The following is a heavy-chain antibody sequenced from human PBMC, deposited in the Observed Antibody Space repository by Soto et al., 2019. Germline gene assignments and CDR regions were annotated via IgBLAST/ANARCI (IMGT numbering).Heavy chain of an antibody. CDR2: ISGGGDTS. J-gene: IGHJ4*02. CDR3: AKEGTSGLYYFDY. D-gene: IGHD6-19*01. Sequence: EVQLLESGGGLVQPGGSLRLSYAVSGFTFSNYAISWVRQAPGKGLEWVSIISGGGDTSYYADSVKGRFTISRDNSRNTLYLQMNSLRAGDSAKYYCAKEGTSGLYYFDYWGPGTLVTVSS. CDR1: GFTFSNYA. V-gene: IGHV3-23*01.